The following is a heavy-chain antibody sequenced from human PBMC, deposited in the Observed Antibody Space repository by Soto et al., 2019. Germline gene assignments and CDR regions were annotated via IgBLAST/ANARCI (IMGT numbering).Heavy chain of an antibody. V-gene: IGHV1-3*01. J-gene: IGHJ5*02. Sequence: GASVKVSCKASGYTFTSYAMHWVRQAPGQRLEWMGWINAGNGNTKYSQKLQGRVTITRDTSASTAYMELSSLRSEDTAVYYCARVLLYGGYWFDPWGQGTLVTVSS. D-gene: IGHD3-16*01. CDR3: ARVLLYGGYWFDP. CDR2: INAGNGNT. CDR1: GYTFTSYA.